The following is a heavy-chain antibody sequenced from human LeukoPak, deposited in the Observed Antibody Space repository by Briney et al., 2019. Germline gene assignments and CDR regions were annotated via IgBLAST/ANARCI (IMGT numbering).Heavy chain of an antibody. CDR2: ISAYNGNT. CDR3: ARGGGSGYVSYYYYGMDV. J-gene: IGHJ6*04. D-gene: IGHD5-12*01. V-gene: IGHV1-18*04. Sequence: GDSVKVSCKASGYTFTSYGISWVRQAPGQGLEWMGWISAYNGNTNYAQKLQGRVTMTTDTSTSTAYMELRSLRSDDTAVYYCARGGGSGYVSYYYYGMDVWGKGTTVTVSS. CDR1: GYTFTSYG.